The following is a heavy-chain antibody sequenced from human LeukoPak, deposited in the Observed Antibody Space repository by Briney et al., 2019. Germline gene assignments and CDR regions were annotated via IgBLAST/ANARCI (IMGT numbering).Heavy chain of an antibody. Sequence: ASVKVSCKASGYTFTGYYMHWVRQAPGQGLEWMGRIIPILGIANYAQKFQGRVTITADKSTSTAYMELSSLRSEDTAMYYCARESLYSSSWYDYWGQGTLVTVSS. V-gene: IGHV1-69*04. CDR3: ARESLYSSSWYDY. D-gene: IGHD6-13*01. J-gene: IGHJ4*02. CDR2: IIPILGIA. CDR1: GYTFTGYY.